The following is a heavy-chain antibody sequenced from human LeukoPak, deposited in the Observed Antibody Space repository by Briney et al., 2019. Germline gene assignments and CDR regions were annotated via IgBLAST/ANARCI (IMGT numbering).Heavy chain of an antibody. J-gene: IGHJ4*02. D-gene: IGHD2-21*02. CDR2: IGASGANT. CDR1: GFTFSSYA. V-gene: IGHV3-23*01. Sequence: GGSLRLSCAASGFTFSSYAMSWVRQAPGKGLEWVSGIGASGANTYYADSVKGRFTISRDNSKNTLYLQMNSLRAEDTAVYYCARDESKYCGGDCYLGDWGQGTLVTVSS. CDR3: ARDESKYCGGDCYLGD.